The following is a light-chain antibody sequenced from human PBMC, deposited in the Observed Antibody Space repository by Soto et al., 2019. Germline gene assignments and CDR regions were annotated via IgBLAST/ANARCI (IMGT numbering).Light chain of an antibody. CDR3: QQYSDWPSLT. Sequence: EIVMTQSPATLSVSPGERVTLSCRASQDISHSLAWYQQKPGQAPRLLIYGASTWATGIPARFSGGGSGTEFTLTISSLQSEDFAVYYCQQYSDWPSLTFGGGTKVDI. CDR1: QDISHS. J-gene: IGKJ4*01. V-gene: IGKV3-15*01. CDR2: GAS.